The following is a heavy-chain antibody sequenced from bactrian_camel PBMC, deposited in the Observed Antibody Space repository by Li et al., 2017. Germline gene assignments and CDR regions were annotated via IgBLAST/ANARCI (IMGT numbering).Heavy chain of an antibody. D-gene: IGHD1*01. CDR2: ISTHTFNP. CDR3: SADERRKTLPGPAFFLDRGEVADFGY. J-gene: IGHJ6*01. V-gene: IGHV3-2*01. Sequence: HVQLVESGGGSVQAGGSLKLSCAASGDTASTNCMGWFRRAPGNEREAVATISTHTFNPYYADAVKERFTISQAGNTLWLQMNKLKPEDTAMYYCSADERRKTLPGPAFFLDRGEVADFGYWGQGTQVTVS. CDR1: GDTASTNC.